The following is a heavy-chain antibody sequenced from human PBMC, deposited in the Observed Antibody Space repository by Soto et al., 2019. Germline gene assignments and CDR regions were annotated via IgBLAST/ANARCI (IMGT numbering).Heavy chain of an antibody. CDR1: GFTFSSYG. Sequence: QVQLVESGGGVVQPGRSLRLSCAASGFTFSSYGMHWVRQAPGKGLEWVAVISYDGSNKYYADSVKGRFTISRDNSKNTLYLQMNSLRAEDTAVYYCAKESIKGDQGKLDYYYYGMDVWGQGTTVTVSS. V-gene: IGHV3-30*18. CDR2: ISYDGSNK. CDR3: AKESIKGDQGKLDYYYYGMDV. D-gene: IGHD1-20*01. J-gene: IGHJ6*02.